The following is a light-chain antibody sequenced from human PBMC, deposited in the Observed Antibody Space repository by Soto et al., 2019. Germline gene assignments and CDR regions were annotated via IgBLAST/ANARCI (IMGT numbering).Light chain of an antibody. CDR3: QQYNNWPPTWT. V-gene: IGKV3-15*01. CDR2: GVS. J-gene: IGKJ1*01. Sequence: IVLTQSPYTLCLSPGERATLSCRGSQTVSSTYLAWYQQRAGPAPRLIIYGVSSRAADIPARFSGSGSGTEFTLTISSLQSEDFAVYYCQQYNNWPPTWTFGQGTKVDIK. CDR1: QTVSSTY.